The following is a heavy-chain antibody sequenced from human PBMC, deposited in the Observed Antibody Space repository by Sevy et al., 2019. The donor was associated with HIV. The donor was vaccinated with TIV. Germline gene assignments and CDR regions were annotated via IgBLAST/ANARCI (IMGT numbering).Heavy chain of an antibody. CDR2: MYHSGRS. V-gene: IGHV4-39*07. J-gene: IGHJ2*01. CDR1: GVSMSSSSYD. Sequence: SETLSLTCTVSGVSMSSSSYDWGWVRQPPGTGLEWIGTMYHSGRSYYNPSLKSRVTISVNTSKNQFSLKLNFVTAADTAVYYCARGGDGVVPSPIIGLGPWTKYWYFDLWGRGTLVTVSS. D-gene: IGHD3-3*01. CDR3: ARGGDGVVPSPIIGLGPWTKYWYFDL.